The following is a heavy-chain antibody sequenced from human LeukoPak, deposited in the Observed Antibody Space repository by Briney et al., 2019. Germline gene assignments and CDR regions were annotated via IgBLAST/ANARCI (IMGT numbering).Heavy chain of an antibody. CDR2: ISSSSSYI. CDR3: ARGIAKTTLNAFDL. V-gene: IGHV3-21*01. D-gene: IGHD4-11*01. CDR1: GLTFSSYS. Sequence: GGSLRLSCAASGLTFSSYSMNWVRQAPGKGLEWVSSISSSSSYIYYADSVKGRFTISRDNAKNSLYLQMNSLRAEDTAVYYCARGIAKTTLNAFDLWGQGTMVTVSS. J-gene: IGHJ3*01.